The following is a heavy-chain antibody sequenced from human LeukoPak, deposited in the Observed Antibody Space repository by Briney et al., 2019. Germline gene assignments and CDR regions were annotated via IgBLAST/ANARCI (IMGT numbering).Heavy chain of an antibody. CDR1: GGSISSSSYY. J-gene: IGHJ4*02. D-gene: IGHD5-24*01. V-gene: IGHV4-39*07. CDR2: IYHTGST. Sequence: SETLSLTCTVSGGSISSSSYYWGWIRQPPGKGLEWIGYIYHTGSTYYNPSLKSRVTLSVDRSKNQFSLKLSSVTAADTAVYYCAREVGVGGYKSDYWGQGTLVTVSS. CDR3: AREVGVGGYKSDY.